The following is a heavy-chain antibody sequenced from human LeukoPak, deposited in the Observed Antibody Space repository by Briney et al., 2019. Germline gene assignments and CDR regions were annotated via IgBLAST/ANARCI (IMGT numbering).Heavy chain of an antibody. J-gene: IGHJ4*02. V-gene: IGHV4-38-2*01. CDR2: ISHSGST. Sequence: PSETLSPTCAVSGYSITSGYHWGWIRQPPGKGLEWIGSISHSGSTYYNPSLKSRVTISVDTSKNQFSVKLRSVTAADTAVYYCARHNLYXXXXXGRXXXDXWSQGTLVTVSS. CDR3: ARHNLYXXXXXGRXXXDX. CDR1: GYSITSGYH. D-gene: IGHD1-14*01.